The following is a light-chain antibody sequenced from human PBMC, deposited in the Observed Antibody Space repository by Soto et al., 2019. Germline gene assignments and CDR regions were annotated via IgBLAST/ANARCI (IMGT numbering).Light chain of an antibody. J-gene: IGKJ3*01. V-gene: IGKV2-28*01. CDR2: LGS. Sequence: DIVMTQSPLSLPVTPGEPASISCRSSQSLLHSNGYNYLDWYLQKPGQSPQLLIYLGSNRASGVPDRFSGSGSGTVFTLKISRVEAEDVGVYYCMQALQPPPTFGPGTKVDIK. CDR1: QSLLHSNGYNY. CDR3: MQALQPPPT.